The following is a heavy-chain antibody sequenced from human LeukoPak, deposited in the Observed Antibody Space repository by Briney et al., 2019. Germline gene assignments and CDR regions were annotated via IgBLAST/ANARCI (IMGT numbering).Heavy chain of an antibody. CDR1: GGTFSSYA. Sequence: ASVKVSCKASGGTFSSYAISWVRQAPGQGLEWMGGIIPIFGTANYAQKFQGRVTITADESTSTAYMELSSLRSEDTAVYYCARVPYEAVDIVVTIYYYYGMDVWGQGTTVTVSS. CDR3: ARVPYEAVDIVVTIYYYYGMDV. CDR2: IIPIFGTA. D-gene: IGHD5-12*01. J-gene: IGHJ6*02. V-gene: IGHV1-69*13.